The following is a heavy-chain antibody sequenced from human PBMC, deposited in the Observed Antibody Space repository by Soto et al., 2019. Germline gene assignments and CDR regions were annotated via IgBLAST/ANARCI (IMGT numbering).Heavy chain of an antibody. CDR3: ASRVITSSSWLRGSAHYYYYGMDG. V-gene: IGHV1-69*13. CDR1: GGTFSSYA. Sequence: SVKVSCKASGGTFSSYAISWVRQAPGQGLEWMGGIFPIFGTANYAQKFQGRVTITADESTSTAYMELSSLRSEDTAVYYCASRVITSSSWLRGSAHYYYYGMDGWGQGTTVTVSS. D-gene: IGHD6-13*01. CDR2: IFPIFGTA. J-gene: IGHJ6*02.